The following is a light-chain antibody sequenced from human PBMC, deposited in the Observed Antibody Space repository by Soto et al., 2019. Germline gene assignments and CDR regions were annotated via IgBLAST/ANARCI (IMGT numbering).Light chain of an antibody. CDR2: DAS. CDR1: QSPSSSQ. J-gene: IGKJ1*01. V-gene: IGKV3-20*01. CDR3: QQYGSSPRT. Sequence: EIVLTQSPGTLSLSPGERATLSCRASQSPSSSQLAWYQQKPGQAPRLLIHDASSRATGISDRFTGSGSGTDFTLTITTLEPEDFAVYYCQQYGSSPRTFGLGTKVDI.